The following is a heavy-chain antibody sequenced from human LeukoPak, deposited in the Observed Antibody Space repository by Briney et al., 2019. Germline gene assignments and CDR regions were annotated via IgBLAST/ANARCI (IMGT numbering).Heavy chain of an antibody. CDR1: GFTFGSYA. CDR2: IFGSGGSA. V-gene: IGHV3-23*01. D-gene: IGHD2-15*01. Sequence: PGGSLRLSCAASGFTFGSYAMYWVRQAPGKGLEWVSGIFGSGGSAHYADSVKGRFTISRDNSKNTVYLHMDSLRAEDTATYYCAKTTTGYSSGRYPAWPIDYWGQGTLVTVSS. J-gene: IGHJ4*02. CDR3: AKTTTGYSSGRYPAWPIDY.